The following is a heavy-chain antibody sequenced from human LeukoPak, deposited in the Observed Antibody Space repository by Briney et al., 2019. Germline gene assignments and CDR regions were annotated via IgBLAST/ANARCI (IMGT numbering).Heavy chain of an antibody. CDR1: GFTFSSYS. V-gene: IGHV3-48*01. CDR3: ARDLRLEGYYDSSGYSILDY. J-gene: IGHJ4*02. D-gene: IGHD3-22*01. CDR2: ISSSSSTI. Sequence: GGSLRLSCAASGFTFSSYSMNWVRQAPGKGLEWVSYISSSSSTIYYADSVKGRFTISRDNDKNSLYLQMNSLRAEDTAVYYCARDLRLEGYYDSSGYSILDYWGQGTLVSVSS.